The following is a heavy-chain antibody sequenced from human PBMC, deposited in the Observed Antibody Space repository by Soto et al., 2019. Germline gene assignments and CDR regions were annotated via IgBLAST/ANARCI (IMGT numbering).Heavy chain of an antibody. J-gene: IGHJ6*02. CDR1: GGSISSSSYY. CDR3: ARHVAARPHYYYYYGMDV. Sequence: ASETLSLTCTVSGGSISSSSYYWGWIRQPPGKGLEWIGSIYYSGSTYYNPSLKSRVTISVDTSKNQFSLKLSSVTAADTAVYYCARHVAARPHYYYYYGMDVWGQGTTVTVSS. CDR2: IYYSGST. D-gene: IGHD6-6*01. V-gene: IGHV4-39*01.